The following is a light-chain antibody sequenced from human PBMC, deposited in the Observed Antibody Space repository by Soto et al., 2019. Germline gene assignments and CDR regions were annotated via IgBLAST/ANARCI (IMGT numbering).Light chain of an antibody. CDR3: QQRSNWPLT. Sequence: EIVVTQSPATLSLSPGERATLSCRASQSVSRYLAWYQQKPGQAPRLLIYEASNRATGIPARFSGSGSGTDFTLTITSLEPEDFAVYYCQQRSNWPLTFGGGTKVDIK. J-gene: IGKJ4*01. CDR1: QSVSRY. V-gene: IGKV3-11*01. CDR2: EAS.